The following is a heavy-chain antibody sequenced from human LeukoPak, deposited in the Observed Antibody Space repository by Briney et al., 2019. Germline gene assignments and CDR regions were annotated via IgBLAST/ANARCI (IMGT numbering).Heavy chain of an antibody. Sequence: PGGTLRLSCAASGFSFSSYAMSWVRQAPGKGLECVSTLIGSGSSTYYADSVEGRFTFHRDIAKHTLYLQMSSLRAEDTAVYYCAKVRGSNWDPFDYWGQGTLVTVSS. CDR2: LIGSGSST. J-gene: IGHJ4*02. D-gene: IGHD1-1*01. CDR3: AKVRGSNWDPFDY. CDR1: GFSFSSYA. V-gene: IGHV3-23*01.